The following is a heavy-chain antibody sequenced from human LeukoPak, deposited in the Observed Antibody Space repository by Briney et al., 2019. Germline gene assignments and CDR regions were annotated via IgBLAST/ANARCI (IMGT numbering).Heavy chain of an antibody. V-gene: IGHV4-39*01. CDR1: GGSISSSSYY. J-gene: IGHJ3*02. CDR2: IYYSGST. Sequence: PSETLSLTCTVSGGSISSSSYYWGWIRQPPGKGLEWIGSIYYSGSTYYNPSLKSRVTISVDTSKNQFSLKLSSVTAADTAVYYCARAYSSGWYGPVNQADAFDIWGQGTMVTVSS. D-gene: IGHD6-19*01. CDR3: ARAYSSGWYGPVNQADAFDI.